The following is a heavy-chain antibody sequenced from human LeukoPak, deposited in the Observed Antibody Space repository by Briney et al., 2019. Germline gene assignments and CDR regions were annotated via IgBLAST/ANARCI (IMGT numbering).Heavy chain of an antibody. CDR2: IYYSGST. Sequence: PSETLSLTXTVSGGSISSYYWSWIRQPPGKGLEWIGYIYYSGSTNYNPSLKSRVTISVDTSKNQFSLKLSSVTAADTAVYYCASQYYYGSGSYEYWGQGTLVTVSS. J-gene: IGHJ4*02. D-gene: IGHD3-10*01. CDR1: GGSISSYY. V-gene: IGHV4-59*01. CDR3: ASQYYYGSGSYEY.